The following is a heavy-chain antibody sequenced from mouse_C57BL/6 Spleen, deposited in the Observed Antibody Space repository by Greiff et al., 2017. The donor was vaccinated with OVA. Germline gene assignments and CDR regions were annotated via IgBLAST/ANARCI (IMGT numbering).Heavy chain of an antibody. CDR2: IYWDDDK. J-gene: IGHJ4*01. CDR1: GFSLSTSGMG. Sequence: QVTLKESGPGILQSSQSLSLTCSFSGFSLSTSGMGVSWIRQPSGKGLEWLAHIYWDDDKCHNPFLKSRLTISKDTSRNQVFLKITRVDTADTATYYCARSPLLYDSKGHYTMDYWGQGTSVTVSS. V-gene: IGHV8-12*01. D-gene: IGHD2-5*01. CDR3: ARSPLLYDSKGHYTMDY.